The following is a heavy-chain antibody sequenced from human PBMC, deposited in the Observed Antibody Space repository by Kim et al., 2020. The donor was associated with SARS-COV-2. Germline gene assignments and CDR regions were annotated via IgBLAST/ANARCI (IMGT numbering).Heavy chain of an antibody. CDR3: ARGSGFSYGFDV. D-gene: IGHD5-18*01. Sequence: NNNTSLKGRVTISVDTSKTQFSLKVTSVTASDTAVYYCARGSGFSYGFDVWGHGTLVTVSS. J-gene: IGHJ4*03. V-gene: IGHV4-59*09.